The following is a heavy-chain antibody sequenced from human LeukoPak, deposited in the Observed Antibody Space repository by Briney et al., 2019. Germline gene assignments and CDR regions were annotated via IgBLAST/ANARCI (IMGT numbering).Heavy chain of an antibody. D-gene: IGHD3-10*01. V-gene: IGHV1-3*01. CDR3: ARDLVRWGGWLDA. J-gene: IGHJ5*02. CDR1: GYTFTNYG. CDR2: INGNT. Sequence: ASVKVSCKASGYTFTNYGIHWVRQAPGQNFEWMGWINGNTRYSQKFQGRVTITWDTSASTAYMELSSLRSEDTSVYYCARDLVRWGGWLDAWGQGTLVTVSS.